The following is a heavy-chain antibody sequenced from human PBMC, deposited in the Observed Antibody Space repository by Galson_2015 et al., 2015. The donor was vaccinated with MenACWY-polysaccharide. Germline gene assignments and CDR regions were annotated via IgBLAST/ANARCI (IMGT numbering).Heavy chain of an antibody. CDR2: INLDESFK. V-gene: IGHV3-7*03. CDR3: ARDRGGEVTVPVN. CDR1: GFSFESFW. D-gene: IGHD2-2*01. J-gene: IGHJ4*02. Sequence: SLRLSCAASGFSFESFWMSWVRQIPGKGLQEVAQINLDESFKTYVDSVRGRFTISRDNAEKSVSLEMSSLRADDTAVYYCARDRGGEVTVPVNWGQGTLVTVSS.